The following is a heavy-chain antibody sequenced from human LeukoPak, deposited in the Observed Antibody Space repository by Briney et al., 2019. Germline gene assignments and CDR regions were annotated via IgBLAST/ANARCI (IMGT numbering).Heavy chain of an antibody. CDR3: AKTDCTSSSCYTIDS. Sequence: PSETLSLTCAVYGGSFSGYYWSWVRQAPGRGLEWVSVISDSGGDTSYADSGKGRFTISRDNSKNTVYLQMNSLRAEDTAVYYCAKTDCTSSSCYTIDSWGQGTLVTVSS. J-gene: IGHJ4*02. CDR1: GGSFSGYY. D-gene: IGHD2-2*02. CDR2: ISDSGGDT. V-gene: IGHV3-23*01.